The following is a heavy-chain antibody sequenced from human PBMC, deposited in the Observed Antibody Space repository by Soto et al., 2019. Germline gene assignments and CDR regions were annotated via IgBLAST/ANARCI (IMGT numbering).Heavy chain of an antibody. CDR1: GGTFSSYA. CDR3: ARDGLPVPAATYGMDV. Sequence: QVQLVQSGAEVKKPGSSVKVSCKASGGTFSSYAISWVRQAPGQGLEWMGGIIPIFGTANYAQKFQGRVTITADESTSTAYLELSSLRSEDTAVYYCARDGLPVPAATYGMDVWGQGTTVTVSS. J-gene: IGHJ6*02. CDR2: IIPIFGTA. D-gene: IGHD2-2*01. V-gene: IGHV1-69*12.